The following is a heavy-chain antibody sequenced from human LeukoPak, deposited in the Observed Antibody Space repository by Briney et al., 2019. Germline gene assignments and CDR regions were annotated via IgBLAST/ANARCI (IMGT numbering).Heavy chain of an antibody. CDR2: ITAGSTYI. D-gene: IGHD3-10*01. V-gene: IGHV3-21*01. J-gene: IGHJ4*02. CDR1: AFTFSVYT. CDR3: AFRGDRLDYYFDY. Sequence: GGSLRLSCSASAFTFSVYTMIWVREAPEKGLEWVSCITAGSTYIYSAGSVKGRFTISRDNSKNTLSLQMNSLRADDTAVYYCAFRGDRLDYYFDYWGRGTLVTVSS.